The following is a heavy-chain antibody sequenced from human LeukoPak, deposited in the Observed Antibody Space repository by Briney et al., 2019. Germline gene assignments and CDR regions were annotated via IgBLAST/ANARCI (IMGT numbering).Heavy chain of an antibody. Sequence: PSQTLSLTCAVSGVSISSGGYSWSWIRQPPGKGLEWIGYVFYSGSTNYNPSLKSRVTISSDTSNNQFSLKLTSVTAADTAVYYCARHHRYCSGGSCYLFDYWGQGTLVTVSS. CDR2: VFYSGST. V-gene: IGHV4-30-4*07. D-gene: IGHD2-15*01. CDR1: GVSISSGGYS. J-gene: IGHJ4*02. CDR3: ARHHRYCSGGSCYLFDY.